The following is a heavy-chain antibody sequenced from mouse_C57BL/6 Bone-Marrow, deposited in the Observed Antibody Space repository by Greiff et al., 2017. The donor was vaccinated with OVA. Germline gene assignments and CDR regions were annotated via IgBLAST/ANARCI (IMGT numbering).Heavy chain of an antibody. CDR2: IDPSDSYT. CDR3: APTGKGGY. CDR1: GYTFTSYW. V-gene: IGHV1-59*01. D-gene: IGHD4-1*02. Sequence: VQLQQPGAELVRPGTSVKLSCKASGYTFTSYWMHWVKQRPGQGLEWIGVIDPSDSYTNYNQKFKGKATLTVDTSSRPAYMQLSSLTSEDSAVYYCAPTGKGGYWGQGTTLTVSS. J-gene: IGHJ2*01.